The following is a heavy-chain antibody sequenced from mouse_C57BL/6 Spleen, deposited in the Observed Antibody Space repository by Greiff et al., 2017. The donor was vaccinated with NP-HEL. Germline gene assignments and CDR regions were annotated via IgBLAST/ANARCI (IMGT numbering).Heavy chain of an antibody. CDR3: AREGAGSSPYYAMDY. Sequence: EVQLQQSGPELVKPGASVKMSCKASGYTFTDYNMHWVKQSHGKSLEWIGYINPNNGGTSYNQKFKGKATLTVNKSSSTAYMELRSLTSEDSAVYDCAREGAGSSPYYAMDYWGQGTSVTVSS. J-gene: IGHJ4*01. CDR1: GYTFTDYN. D-gene: IGHD1-1*01. CDR2: INPNNGGT. V-gene: IGHV1-22*01.